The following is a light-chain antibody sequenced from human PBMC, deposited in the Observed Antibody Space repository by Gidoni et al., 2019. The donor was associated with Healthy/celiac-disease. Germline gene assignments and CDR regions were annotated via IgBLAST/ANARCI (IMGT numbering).Light chain of an antibody. Sequence: EIVLTQSPATLSLSPGERATLSCRASQSVSSYLAWYQQKPGQAPRLLIYDASNRATGIPARFSGSGSGTDFTRTNSSLEPEDFAVYYCQQRSNWPLSLTFGGGTKVEIK. CDR1: QSVSSY. V-gene: IGKV3-11*01. J-gene: IGKJ4*01. CDR2: DAS. CDR3: QQRSNWPLSLT.